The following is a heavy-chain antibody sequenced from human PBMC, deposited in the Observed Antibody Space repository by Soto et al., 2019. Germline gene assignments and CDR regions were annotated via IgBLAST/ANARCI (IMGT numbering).Heavy chain of an antibody. CDR1: GYTFTNYG. V-gene: IGHV1-18*01. Sequence: QVQLVQSGAEVKKPGASVKVSCKASGYTFTNYGISWVRQAPGQGLEWMGWINTYNGNTNNAQKLQGRVTMTTDTSTSTAYMELTSLRSDDTAVYYCARGVGSGTYYNRYNWFDPWGQGTLVTVSS. D-gene: IGHD3-10*01. J-gene: IGHJ5*02. CDR3: ARGVGSGTYYNRYNWFDP. CDR2: INTYNGNT.